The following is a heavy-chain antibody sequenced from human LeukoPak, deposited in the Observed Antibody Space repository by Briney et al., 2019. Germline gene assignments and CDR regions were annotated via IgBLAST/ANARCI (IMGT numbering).Heavy chain of an antibody. CDR2: ISYDGSNK. Sequence: GGSLRLSCAASGFTFSSYAMHWVRQAPGKGLEWVAVISYDGSNKYYADSVKGRFTISRDNSKNTLYLQMNSLRAEDTTVYYCARPFGVVLGALGYWGQGTLVTVSS. V-gene: IGHV3-30-3*01. CDR3: ARPFGVVLGALGY. J-gene: IGHJ4*02. CDR1: GFTFSSYA. D-gene: IGHD3-3*01.